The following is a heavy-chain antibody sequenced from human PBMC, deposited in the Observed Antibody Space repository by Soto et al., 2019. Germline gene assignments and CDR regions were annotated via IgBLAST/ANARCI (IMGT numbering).Heavy chain of an antibody. D-gene: IGHD3-10*01. V-gene: IGHV3-53*01. CDR2: IYSGGYT. Sequence: EVQLVESGGGLIQPGGSLRLSCAVSGFTVSNNYMSWVRQAPGKGLEGVSVIYSGGYTAYGDSVKGRFTISRDNSKNTLSLQIKSRGPPATAVVYGATNPGGGGYWGQGTLVTVSS. CDR1: GFTVSNNY. J-gene: IGHJ4*02. CDR3: ATNPGGGGY.